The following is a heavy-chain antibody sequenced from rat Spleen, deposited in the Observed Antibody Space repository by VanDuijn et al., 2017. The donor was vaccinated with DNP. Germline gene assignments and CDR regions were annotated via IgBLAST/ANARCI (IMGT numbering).Heavy chain of an antibody. D-gene: IGHD1-4*01. CDR1: GFNFNDYW. V-gene: IGHV4-2*01. CDR3: ATRGDGYDNWFAY. Sequence: EVNLVESGGGLVQPGRSLKLSCAASGFNFNDYWMGWVRQAPGKGLEWIGEINEDSSIINYTPSLKDKFTISRDNAQNTLYLQMNKLGSEDTAIYYCATRGDGYDNWFAYWGQGTLVTVSS. CDR2: INEDSSII. J-gene: IGHJ3*01.